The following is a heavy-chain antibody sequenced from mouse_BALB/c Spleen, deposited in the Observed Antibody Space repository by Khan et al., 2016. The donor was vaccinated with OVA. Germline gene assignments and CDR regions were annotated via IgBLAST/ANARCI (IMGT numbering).Heavy chain of an antibody. CDR3: AGGGYGGFTY. V-gene: IGHV1-18*01. Sequence: VQLQQSGPDLVKPGASMKISCKASGYSFTDYTMNWMKQSHGENLEWIGLITPHNGGSTYNQKFKGKATFTVDKSSSTAYMELLSLTAEDSAVYYCAGGGYGGFTYWGQGTLVTVSA. CDR2: ITPHNGGS. J-gene: IGHJ3*01. D-gene: IGHD2-2*01. CDR1: GYSFTDYT.